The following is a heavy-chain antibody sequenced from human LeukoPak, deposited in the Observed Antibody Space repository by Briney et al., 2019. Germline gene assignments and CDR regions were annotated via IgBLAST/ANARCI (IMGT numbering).Heavy chain of an antibody. CDR2: IYYSGST. V-gene: IGHV4-59*12. Sequence: SETLSLTCTVSGGPISSYYWSWIRQPPGKGLEWIGYIYYSGSTNYNPSLKSRVTISVDTSKNQFSLKLSSVTAADTAVYYCARDSSSWSSGPYYYGMDVWGQGTTVTVSS. D-gene: IGHD6-13*01. CDR1: GGPISSYY. J-gene: IGHJ6*02. CDR3: ARDSSSWSSGPYYYGMDV.